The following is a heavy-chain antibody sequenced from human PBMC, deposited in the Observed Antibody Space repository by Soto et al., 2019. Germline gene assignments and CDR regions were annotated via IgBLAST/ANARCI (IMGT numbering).Heavy chain of an antibody. CDR3: ARQEPPPPPYSHSVWGA. Sequence: QVQLVESGGGVVQPGRSLRLSCAASGFTFSSYGMHWVRQAPGKGLEWVAVISYDGSNKYYADSVKGRFTISRDNSKNTFYLQKNTLRAKAAVVYSWARQEPPPPPYSHSVWGAWAQGPTVPFSS. CDR1: GFTFSSYG. V-gene: IGHV3-30*03. D-gene: IGHD3-16*01. J-gene: IGHJ6*02. CDR2: ISYDGSNK.